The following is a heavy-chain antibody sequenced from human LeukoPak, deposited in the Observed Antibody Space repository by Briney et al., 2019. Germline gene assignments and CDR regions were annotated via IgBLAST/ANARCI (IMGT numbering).Heavy chain of an antibody. V-gene: IGHV4-34*01. CDR3: ASGSPGDAFDI. Sequence: SETLSLTCAVYGGSFSGYYWSWIRQPPGKGLEWIGEINHSGSTNYNPSLKSRVTISVDRSKNQFSLKLSSVTAADTAVYYCASGSPGDAFDIWGQGTMVTVSS. J-gene: IGHJ3*02. CDR2: INHSGST. CDR1: GGSFSGYY.